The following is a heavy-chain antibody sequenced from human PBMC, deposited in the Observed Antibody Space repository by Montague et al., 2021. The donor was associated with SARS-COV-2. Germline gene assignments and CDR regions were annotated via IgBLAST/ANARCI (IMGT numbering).Heavy chain of an antibody. D-gene: IGHD3-10*01. Sequence: SETLSLTCAVSGGSLSTPHYWSWVRQPPGKGLEWIGEVHHSGNANYNASFNGRATLSVDKSKNQFSLTLTSVTAADTAVYYCACDRMTRGRLDPWGRGTLVTVS. CDR1: GGSLSTPHY. CDR3: ACDRMTRGRLDP. J-gene: IGHJ5*02. CDR2: VHHSGNA. V-gene: IGHV4-4*02.